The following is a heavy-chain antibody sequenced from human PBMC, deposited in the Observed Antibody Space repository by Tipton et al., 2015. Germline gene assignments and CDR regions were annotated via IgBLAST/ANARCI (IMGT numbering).Heavy chain of an antibody. D-gene: IGHD3-9*01. CDR1: AYSISSDYY. Sequence: TLSLTCAVPAYSISSDYYWGWIRQPPGKGLEWIGSISHSGNTYYNPSLKSRVTMSRDTSKNQFSLKLTSVTAADTAVYYCACQDYDSLTRDYQTVDYWGQGTLVPVSS. V-gene: IGHV4-38-2*01. CDR3: ACQDYDSLTRDYQTVDY. J-gene: IGHJ4*02. CDR2: ISHSGNT.